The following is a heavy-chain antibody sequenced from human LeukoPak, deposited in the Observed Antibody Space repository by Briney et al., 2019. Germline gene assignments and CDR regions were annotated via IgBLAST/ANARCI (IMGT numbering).Heavy chain of an antibody. CDR3: ARGDNIYSSSRGWYYYYMDV. Sequence: SETLSLTCTVSGGSISSSSYYWGWIRQPPGKGLEWIGSIYYSGSTYYNPSLKSRVTISVDTSKNQFSLKLSSVTAADTAVYYCARGDNIYSSSRGWYYYYMDVWGKGTTVTVSS. D-gene: IGHD6-13*01. V-gene: IGHV4-39*01. J-gene: IGHJ6*03. CDR1: GGSISSSSYY. CDR2: IYYSGST.